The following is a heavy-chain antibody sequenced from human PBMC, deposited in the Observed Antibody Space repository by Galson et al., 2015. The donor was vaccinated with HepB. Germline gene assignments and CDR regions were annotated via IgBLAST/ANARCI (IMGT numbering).Heavy chain of an antibody. CDR3: ARVWSYCGGDCYQGEYAFDI. CDR2: ISAYNGNT. J-gene: IGHJ3*02. CDR1: GYTFTSYG. D-gene: IGHD2-21*01. Sequence: SVKVSCKASGYTFTSYGISWVRQAPGQGLEWMGWISAYNGNTNYAQKLQGRVTMTTDTSTSTAYMELRSLRSDDTAVYYCARVWSYCGGDCYQGEYAFDIWGQGTMVTVSS. V-gene: IGHV1-18*01.